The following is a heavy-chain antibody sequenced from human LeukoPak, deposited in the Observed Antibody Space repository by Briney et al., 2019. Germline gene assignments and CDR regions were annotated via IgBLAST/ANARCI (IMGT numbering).Heavy chain of an antibody. CDR2: IDYSGST. Sequence: PSETLSLTCSVSGGSISTYYWSWIRQPPGKGLEWIGYIDYSGSTNYNPSLKSRVTMSVDTSKNQFSLKLTSVTAADTAVYYCARVGYWCFDLWGRGTLVTVSS. V-gene: IGHV4-59*01. J-gene: IGHJ2*01. D-gene: IGHD2-15*01. CDR3: ARVGYWCFDL. CDR1: GGSISTYY.